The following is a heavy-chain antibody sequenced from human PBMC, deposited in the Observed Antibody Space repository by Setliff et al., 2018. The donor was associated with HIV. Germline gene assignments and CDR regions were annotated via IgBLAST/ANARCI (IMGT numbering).Heavy chain of an antibody. CDR3: TRDPGDY. J-gene: IGHJ4*02. V-gene: IGHV1-2*06. Sequence: GASVTVSCKTSGYMFTAYYIHWVRQAPGQGLEWVGRISPDSGATNDAQKFQGRIAMTRDTSINTVYMELKRLRTDDTAVYYCTRDPGDYWGQGTLVTVSS. CDR2: ISPDSGAT. CDR1: GYMFTAYY.